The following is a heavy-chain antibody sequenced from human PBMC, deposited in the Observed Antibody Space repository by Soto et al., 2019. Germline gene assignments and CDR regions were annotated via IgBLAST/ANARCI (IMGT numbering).Heavy chain of an antibody. D-gene: IGHD1-1*01. V-gene: IGHV3-9*01. J-gene: IGHJ4*02. Sequence: GGSLRLSCAASGFTFDDYAMHWVRQVLGKGLEWVSSISWNSGNIGYADSVKGRFTISRDNAKNTLYLQMNSLRAEDTAVYYCARDLPTGTPPPYFDYWGQGTLVTVSS. CDR3: ARDLPTGTPPPYFDY. CDR2: ISWNSGNI. CDR1: GFTFDDYA.